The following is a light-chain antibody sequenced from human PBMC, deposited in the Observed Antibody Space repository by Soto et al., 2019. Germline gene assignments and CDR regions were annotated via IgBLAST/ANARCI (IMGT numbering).Light chain of an antibody. V-gene: IGLV2-14*01. Sequence: QSVLTQPPSVSAVPGQKVTISCSGSSSDVGGHNDVSWYQQHPGKAPKLLIYAVSNRPSGVSNRFSGSKSGNTASLTISGLQAEDEADYYCCSYTSDITPYVFGTGTKVTVL. J-gene: IGLJ1*01. CDR3: CSYTSDITPYV. CDR1: SSDVGGHND. CDR2: AVS.